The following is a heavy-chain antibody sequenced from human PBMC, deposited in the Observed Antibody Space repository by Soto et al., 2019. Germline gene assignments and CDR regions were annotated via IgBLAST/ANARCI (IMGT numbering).Heavy chain of an antibody. CDR2: INAGNGNT. CDR3: ARVIAAAGTFPIAVAGTFDY. CDR1: GYTFTSYA. Sequence: GASVKVSCKASGYTFTSYAMHWVRQAPGQRLEWMGWINAGNGNTKYSQKFQGRVTITRDTSASTAHMELSSLRSEDTAVYYCARVIAAAGTFPIAVAGTFDYWGQGTLVTVSS. D-gene: IGHD6-13*01. V-gene: IGHV1-3*01. J-gene: IGHJ4*02.